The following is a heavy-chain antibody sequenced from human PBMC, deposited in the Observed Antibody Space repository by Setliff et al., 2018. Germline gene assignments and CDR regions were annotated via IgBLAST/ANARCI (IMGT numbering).Heavy chain of an antibody. J-gene: IGHJ4*02. D-gene: IGHD3-10*01. CDR3: ATARRGYQYGSGSLFDD. CDR2: IISGDDT. V-gene: IGHV3-23*01. Sequence: GSLRLSCTASGFTFRSYHMSWVRQAPGKGLEWVSSIISGDDTRYPDSVQGRFTISRDNSKNTLYLQMNSLRADDTALYYCATARRGYQYGSGSLFDDWGQGTQVTVSS. CDR1: GFTFRSYH.